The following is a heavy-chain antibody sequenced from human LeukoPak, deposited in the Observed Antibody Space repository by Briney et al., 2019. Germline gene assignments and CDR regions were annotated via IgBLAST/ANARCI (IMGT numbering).Heavy chain of an antibody. CDR2: IFYIGST. V-gene: IGHV4-59*08. D-gene: IGHD6-19*01. CDR3: ARHPSVAGTKGGFDH. CDR1: GGSISSYY. J-gene: IGHJ4*02. Sequence: HPSGTLSLTRTVSGGSISSYYWSWNRQSPGKGLGWIGYIFYIGSTNYNPSLKSRVTISVDTSKNQFSLKLSSVTAADTAVYYCARHPSVAGTKGGFDHWGQGTLVTVSS.